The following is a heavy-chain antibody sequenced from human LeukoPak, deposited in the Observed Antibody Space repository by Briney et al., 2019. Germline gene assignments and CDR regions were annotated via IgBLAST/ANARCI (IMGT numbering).Heavy chain of an antibody. D-gene: IGHD2-15*01. J-gene: IGHJ4*02. Sequence: ASVTVSCKTSGYNFSSYDINWVRQATGQGLEWIGWINPNSGSKGYAQKFQGRVAMTRDTSITTAYMELSSLTSEDTAVYFCSRCSVGLRKRTDFWGQGTLVTVSS. CDR3: SRCSVGLRKRTDF. CDR2: INPNSGSK. CDR1: GYNFSSYD. V-gene: IGHV1-8*01.